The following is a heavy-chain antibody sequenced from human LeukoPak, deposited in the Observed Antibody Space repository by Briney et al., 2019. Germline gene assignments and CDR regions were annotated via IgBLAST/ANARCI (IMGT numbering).Heavy chain of an antibody. Sequence: PSETLSLTCSVSGGSVSIGTYYWSWIRQPPGKGLEWIGYIWNSGSTKYNPSLKSRVTISVDTSKNQSSLKLSSVTAADTAVYYCAREAAYYNSGSRPIDSWGQGTLVTVSS. J-gene: IGHJ4*02. CDR1: GGSVSIGTYY. CDR2: IWNSGST. CDR3: AREAAYYNSGSRPIDS. V-gene: IGHV4-61*01. D-gene: IGHD3-10*01.